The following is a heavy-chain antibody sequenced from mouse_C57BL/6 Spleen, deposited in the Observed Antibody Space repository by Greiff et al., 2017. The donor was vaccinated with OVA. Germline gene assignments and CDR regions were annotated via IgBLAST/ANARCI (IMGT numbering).Heavy chain of an antibody. CDR1: GYSFTSYY. CDR3: ARSWDVTWFAY. D-gene: IGHD4-1*01. J-gene: IGHJ3*01. V-gene: IGHV1-66*01. CDR2: IYPGSGNT. Sequence: QVQLQQSGPELVKPGASVKISCKASGYSFTSYYIHWVKQRPGQGLEWIGWIYPGSGNTKYNEKFKGKATLTADTSSSTAYMQLSSLTSEDSAVYYCARSWDVTWFAYWGQGTLVTVSA.